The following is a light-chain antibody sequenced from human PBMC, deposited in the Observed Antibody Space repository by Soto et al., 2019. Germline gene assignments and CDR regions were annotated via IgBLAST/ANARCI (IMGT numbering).Light chain of an antibody. Sequence: EILFTQSPTTPSVGHWEIATPSSWASQSVSSNLAWHQQKPGQAPRILMYDASTRATGISARFSGSGSGTEFTLTISSLQSEDFAVYYCQQYHNWPITFGQGTRLEIK. CDR2: DAS. CDR3: QQYHNWPIT. V-gene: IGKV3-15*01. J-gene: IGKJ5*01. CDR1: QSVSSN.